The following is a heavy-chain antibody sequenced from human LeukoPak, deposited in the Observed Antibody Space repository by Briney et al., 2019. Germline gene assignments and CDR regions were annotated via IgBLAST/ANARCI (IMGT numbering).Heavy chain of an antibody. J-gene: IGHJ2*01. D-gene: IGHD3-10*02. CDR3: ARGPYVPFPNWYFDL. V-gene: IGHV1-2*02. Sequence: ASVKVSCKASGYTFTSYGISWVRQAPGQGLEWMGWINPNSGGTHYAPKFQGRVTMTRDTSISTAYMELSKLRSDDTAVYYCARGPYVPFPNWYFDLWGRGTLVTVSS. CDR1: GYTFTSYG. CDR2: INPNSGGT.